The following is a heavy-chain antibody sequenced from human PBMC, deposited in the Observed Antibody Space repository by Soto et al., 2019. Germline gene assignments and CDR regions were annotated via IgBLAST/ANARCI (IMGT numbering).Heavy chain of an antibody. Sequence: PSETLSLTCAVYGGSFSGYYWSWIRQPPGKGLEWIGEINHSGSTNYNPSLKSRVNISVDTSKNQFSLKLSSVTAADTAVYYFARARLRDCSGGSCYPYYFDYWGQGTLVTVSS. J-gene: IGHJ4*02. CDR3: ARARLRDCSGGSCYPYYFDY. V-gene: IGHV4-34*01. D-gene: IGHD2-15*01. CDR2: INHSGST. CDR1: GGSFSGYY.